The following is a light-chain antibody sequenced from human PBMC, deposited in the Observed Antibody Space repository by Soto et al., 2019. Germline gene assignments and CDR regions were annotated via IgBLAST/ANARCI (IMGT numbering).Light chain of an antibody. CDR3: SSYTGNSPHV. CDR1: SSDVGGYNS. Sequence: STLTQPASVSGSPGHSITISCTGTSSDVGGYNSVSWYQKNPGKAPKLIIYEVSNRPSGVSNRFSGSKSGNTASLTISGLQAEDEADYYCSSYTGNSPHVFGTGTKVTVL. J-gene: IGLJ1*01. V-gene: IGLV2-14*01. CDR2: EVS.